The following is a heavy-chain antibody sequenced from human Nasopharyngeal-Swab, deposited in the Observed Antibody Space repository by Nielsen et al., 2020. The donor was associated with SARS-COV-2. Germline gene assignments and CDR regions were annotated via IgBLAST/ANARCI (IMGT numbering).Heavy chain of an antibody. CDR3: ARDEGMRDYVWGSYRSSYYYYYGMDV. CDR1: GFTFSRYW. CDR2: IKQDGSER. V-gene: IGHV3-7*01. Sequence: GGSLRLSCAGSGFTFSRYWVSWVRQAPGKGLEWVANIKQDGSERYYEDSVKGRFTISRDNAKNSLYLQMNSLRAEDTAVYYCARDEGMRDYVWGSYRSSYYYYYGMDVWGQGTTVTVSS. J-gene: IGHJ6*02. D-gene: IGHD3-16*02.